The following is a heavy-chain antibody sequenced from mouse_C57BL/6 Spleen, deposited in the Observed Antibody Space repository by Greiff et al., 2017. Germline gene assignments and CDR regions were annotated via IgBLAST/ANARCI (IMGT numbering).Heavy chain of an antibody. D-gene: IGHD1-1*01. J-gene: IGHJ1*03. V-gene: IGHV5-4*01. Sequence: EVKLVESGGGLVNPGGSLKLSCAASGFTFSSYAMSWVRQTPEKRLEWVATISDGGSYTYYPDNVKGRFTISRDNAKNNLYLQMSHLKSEDTAMYYCVRDEGYYDGSSYGYFDVWGTGTTVTVSS. CDR1: GFTFSSYA. CDR3: VRDEGYYDGSSYGYFDV. CDR2: ISDGGSYT.